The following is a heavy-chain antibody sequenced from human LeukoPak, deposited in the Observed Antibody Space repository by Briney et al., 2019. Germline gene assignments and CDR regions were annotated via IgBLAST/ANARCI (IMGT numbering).Heavy chain of an antibody. CDR3: ARLTYYDFWSGPSYGMDV. Sequence: PGESLKISYKGSGYSFTSYWIGWVRQMPGKGLEWMGIIYPGDSDTRYSPSFQGQVTISADKSISTAYLQWSSLKASDTAMYYCARLTYYDFWSGPSYGMDVWGQGTTVTVSS. J-gene: IGHJ6*02. D-gene: IGHD3-3*01. CDR1: GYSFTSYW. CDR2: IYPGDSDT. V-gene: IGHV5-51*01.